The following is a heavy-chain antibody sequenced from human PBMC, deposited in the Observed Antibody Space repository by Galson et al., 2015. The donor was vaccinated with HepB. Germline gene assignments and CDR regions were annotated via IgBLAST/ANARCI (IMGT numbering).Heavy chain of an antibody. CDR3: ARGGGEQLPPDY. J-gene: IGHJ4*02. Sequence: SVKVSCKASGYTFTGYYIHWVRQAPGQGLEWMGRINPNSGGTNYAQKFQGRVTITADKSTSTAYMELSSLRSEDTAVYYCARGGGEQLPPDYWGQGTLVTVSS. CDR1: GYTFTGYY. CDR2: INPNSGGT. V-gene: IGHV1-2*06. D-gene: IGHD6-6*01.